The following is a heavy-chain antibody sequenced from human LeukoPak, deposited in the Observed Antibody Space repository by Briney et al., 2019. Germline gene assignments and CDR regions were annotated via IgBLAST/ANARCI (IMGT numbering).Heavy chain of an antibody. V-gene: IGHV4-34*01. Sequence: PSETLSLTCAVYGGSFSGYYWSRIRQPPGKGLEWIGEINHSGSTNYNPSLKSRVTISVDTSKNQFSLKLSSVTAADTAVYYCARSVYYGSGSSRLRDYWGQGTLVTVSS. D-gene: IGHD3-10*01. CDR2: INHSGST. CDR1: GGSFSGYY. CDR3: ARSVYYGSGSSRLRDY. J-gene: IGHJ4*02.